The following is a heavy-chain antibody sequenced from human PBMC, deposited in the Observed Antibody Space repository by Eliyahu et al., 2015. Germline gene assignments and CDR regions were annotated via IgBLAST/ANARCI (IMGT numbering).Heavy chain of an antibody. Sequence: QVQLQQWGAGLLKTSXTLSLTCAISGGSFSKYFXAXIRQPPGKGMXXIGEINESGSLNYNPXLKSRVTISLDTSKNHFSLRLASVTVADTAVYFCARWAFPPVVKVGLNWFDPWGQGTLVTVSS. CDR3: ARWAFPPVVKVGLNWFDP. CDR2: INESGSL. V-gene: IGHV4-34*02. CDR1: GGSFSKYF. J-gene: IGHJ5*01. D-gene: IGHD1-26*01.